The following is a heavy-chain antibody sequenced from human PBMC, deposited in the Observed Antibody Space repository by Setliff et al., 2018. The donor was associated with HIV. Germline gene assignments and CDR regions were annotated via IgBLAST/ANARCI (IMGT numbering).Heavy chain of an antibody. V-gene: IGHV1-24*01. J-gene: IGHJ6*03. CDR2: FDPEDGNT. Sequence: ASVKVSCKVSGYTLTELSRHWVRQAPGKGLEWMGGFDPEDGNTIYAQKFQGRVTMTADTSTDTAYMELSSLRSEDTAVYYCARNPQPTGTPDYYYYYYMDVWGKGTTVTVSS. CDR3: ARNPQPTGTPDYYYYYYMDV. D-gene: IGHD1-1*01. CDR1: GYTLTELS.